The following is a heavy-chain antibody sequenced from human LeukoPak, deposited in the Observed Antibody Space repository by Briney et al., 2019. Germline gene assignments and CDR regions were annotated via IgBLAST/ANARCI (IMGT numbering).Heavy chain of an antibody. V-gene: IGHV3-7*01. J-gene: IGHJ4*02. D-gene: IGHD6-19*01. CDR1: GFTFSSNW. CDR3: ARGGVADSV. CDR2: VKQDGSEK. Sequence: GGSLRLSCAASGFTFSSNWMSWVRQAPGKGLEWVANVKQDGSEKYYVDSVKGRFTISRDNAKNSLYLQMNSLRAEDTAVYYCARGGVADSVGGQGTLVTVSS.